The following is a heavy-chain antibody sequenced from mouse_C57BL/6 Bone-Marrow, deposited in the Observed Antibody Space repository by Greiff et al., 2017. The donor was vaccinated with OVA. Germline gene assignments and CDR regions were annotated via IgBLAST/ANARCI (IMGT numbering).Heavy chain of an antibody. V-gene: IGHV3-1*01. CDR3: ARDLEGWLAY. CDR1: GYSITSGYD. Sequence: EVKLQESGPGMVKPSQSLSLTCTVTGYSITSGYDWHWIRHFPGNKLEWMGYISYSGSTNYNPSLKSRISITHDTSKNHFFLKLNSVTTEDTATYYSARDLEGWLAYWGQGTRVTVSA. J-gene: IGHJ3*01. CDR2: ISYSGST.